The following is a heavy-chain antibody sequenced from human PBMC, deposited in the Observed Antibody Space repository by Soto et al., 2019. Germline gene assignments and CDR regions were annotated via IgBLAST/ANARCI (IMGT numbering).Heavy chain of an antibody. V-gene: IGHV3-11*01. J-gene: IGHJ4*02. Sequence: QVQLVESGGGLVKPGGSLRLSCAAPGFTFMDYYMSWIRQAPGKGLEWVSYISSRSSTIFYADSVKGRFTISRDNVKNSLYLQMNSLRAEDTAVYYCASGTNGAFFVYWGQGILVTVSS. D-gene: IGHD2-8*01. CDR1: GFTFMDYY. CDR2: ISSRSSTI. CDR3: ASGTNGAFFVY.